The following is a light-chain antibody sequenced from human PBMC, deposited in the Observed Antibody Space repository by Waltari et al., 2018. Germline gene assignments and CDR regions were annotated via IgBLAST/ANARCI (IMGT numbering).Light chain of an antibody. CDR2: YDR. Sequence: SYVVTQPPSVSVAPGETATTTCGGDNIGTYSVPWSQTNAGQAPGLVSFYDRDRPSWSPDLFPGSNPGNTATLTFSRVEAGDETTYYLHVWHPHVYPGDFGTGTEVTVL. CDR1: NIGTYS. J-gene: IGLJ1*01. V-gene: IGLV3-21*04. CDR3: HVWHPHVYPGD.